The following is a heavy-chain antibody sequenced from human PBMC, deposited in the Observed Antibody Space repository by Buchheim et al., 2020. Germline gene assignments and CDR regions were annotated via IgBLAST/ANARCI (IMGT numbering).Heavy chain of an antibody. CDR3: AKDLYDSSGYYGYPPFDY. D-gene: IGHD3-22*01. CDR1: GFTFSSYA. J-gene: IGHJ4*02. Sequence: EVQLLESGGGLVQPGGSLRLSCAASGFTFSSYAMSWVRQAPGKGLEWVSAISGSGGSTYYADSVKGRLTISSDNSKNTLYLQMNSLRAEDTAVYYCAKDLYDSSGYYGYPPFDYWGQGTL. V-gene: IGHV3-23*01. CDR2: ISGSGGST.